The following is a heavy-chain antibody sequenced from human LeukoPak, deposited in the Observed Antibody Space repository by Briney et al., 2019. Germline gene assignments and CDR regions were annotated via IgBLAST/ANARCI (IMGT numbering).Heavy chain of an antibody. Sequence: PGGSLRLSCEASGFTFNNFGMHWVRQAPGKGLEWVAVIWYGGSNKYYADSVKGRFTISRDNSKNTLYLQMNSLRAEDTAVYYCARGGSYTTVDYWGQGTLVTVSS. D-gene: IGHD1-26*01. J-gene: IGHJ4*02. CDR1: GFTFNNFG. CDR2: IWYGGSNK. V-gene: IGHV3-33*01. CDR3: ARGGSYTTVDY.